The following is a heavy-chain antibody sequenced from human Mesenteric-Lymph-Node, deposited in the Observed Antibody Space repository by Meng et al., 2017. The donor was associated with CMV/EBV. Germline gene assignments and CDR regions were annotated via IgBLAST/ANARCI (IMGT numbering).Heavy chain of an antibody. CDR1: GFTFSSYS. D-gene: IGHD4-17*01. CDR3: ARDWRRTVTTYAYYYYYGMDV. J-gene: IGHJ6*02. Sequence: SCKASGFTFSSYSMSWVRQAPGKGLEWVSVIYSGGSTYYADSVKGRFTISRDNSKNTLYLQMNSLRAEDTAVYYCARDWRRTVTTYAYYYYYGMDVWGQGTTVTVSS. CDR2: IYSGGST. V-gene: IGHV3-66*02.